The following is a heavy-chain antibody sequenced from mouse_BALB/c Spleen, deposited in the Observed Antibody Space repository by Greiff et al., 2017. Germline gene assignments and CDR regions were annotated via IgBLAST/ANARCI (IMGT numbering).Heavy chain of an antibody. V-gene: IGHV5-17*02. CDR3: ARWPYDYAMDY. J-gene: IGHJ4*01. CDR2: ISSGSSTI. Sequence: EVKVVESGGGLVQPGGSRKLSCAASGFTFSSFGMHWVRQAPEKGLEWVAYISSGSSTIYYADTVKGRFTISRDNPKNTLFLQMTSLRSEDTAMYYCARWPYDYAMDYWGQGTSVTVSS. CDR1: GFTFSSFG. D-gene: IGHD2-3*01.